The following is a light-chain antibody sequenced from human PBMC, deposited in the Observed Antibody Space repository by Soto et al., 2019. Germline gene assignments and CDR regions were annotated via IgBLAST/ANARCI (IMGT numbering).Light chain of an antibody. CDR1: SSDFGNFNY. V-gene: IGLV2-14*01. CDR2: EVT. Sequence: QSALTQPASVSGSPGQSITISCTGASSDFGNFNYVSWYQQHPGKVPKLIIYEVTSRPSGVSNRFSGSESDNTASLTISGLQAEDEAYYYCSSYTSINTQLFGGGTKLTVL. CDR3: SSYTSINTQL. J-gene: IGLJ3*02.